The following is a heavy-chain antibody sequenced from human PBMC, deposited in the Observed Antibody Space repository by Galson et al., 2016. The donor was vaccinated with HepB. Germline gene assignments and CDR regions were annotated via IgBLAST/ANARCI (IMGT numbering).Heavy chain of an antibody. V-gene: IGHV3-53*01. CDR3: ARTSHRECTGTRCVNFRYYYYVMDV. J-gene: IGHJ6*04. CDR2: MFYGGTT. CDR1: GFTVSTYY. Sequence: SLRLSCAASGFTVSTYYMNWVRQAPGKGLEWVSGMFYGGTTYYADSVEGRFTISRDDSMNTFYLQMNSLTAEDTAVYFCARTSHRECTGTRCVNFRYYYYVMDVWGKGTTVTVSS. D-gene: IGHD2-2*01.